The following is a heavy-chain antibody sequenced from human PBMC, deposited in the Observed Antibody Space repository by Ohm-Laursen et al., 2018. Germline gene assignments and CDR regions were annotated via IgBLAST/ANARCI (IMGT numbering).Heavy chain of an antibody. V-gene: IGHV3-13*01. CDR3: AREVSDDLGYYGMDV. D-gene: IGHD3-3*01. J-gene: IGHJ6*02. Sequence: SLRLSCAASGFTCSTYDMQWVRQSIGKGLEWVSAIGTAGDTHYSDSVKGRFTVSRENAKNSLYLQMNSLRAGDTAVYYCAREVSDDLGYYGMDVWGQGTTVTVSS. CDR2: IGTAGDT. CDR1: GFTCSTYD.